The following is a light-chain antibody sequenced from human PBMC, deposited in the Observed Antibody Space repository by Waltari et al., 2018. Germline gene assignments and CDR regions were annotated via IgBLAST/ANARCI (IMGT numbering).Light chain of an antibody. CDR2: GAV. J-gene: IGKJ2*01. CDR3: QQYGTSPYT. V-gene: IGKV3-20*01. CDR1: QSLTNNF. Sequence: IVFTQSPDTVSLSLGDNATLSCRASQSLTNNFLAWHQQRPGQPPGLLIHGAVRRATGVSDRFSGSGSETDFTLTISRLETEDSAVYCCQQYGTSPYTFGQGTKVEIK.